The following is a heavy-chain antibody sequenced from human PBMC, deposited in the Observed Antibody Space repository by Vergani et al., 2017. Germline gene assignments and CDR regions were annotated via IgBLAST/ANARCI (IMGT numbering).Heavy chain of an antibody. V-gene: IGHV3-33*01. J-gene: IGHJ6*02. CDR2: IWYDGSNK. D-gene: IGHD6-13*01. CDR1: GFTFSSYG. Sequence: VQLVESGGGVVQPGRSLRLSCAASGFTFSSYGMHWVRQAPGKGLEWVAVIWYDGSNKYYADSVKGRFTISRDNSKNTLYLQMNSLRAEDTAVYYCAREGSSSWYRRSYYYYYGMDVWGQGTTVTVSS. CDR3: AREGSSSWYRRSYYYYYGMDV.